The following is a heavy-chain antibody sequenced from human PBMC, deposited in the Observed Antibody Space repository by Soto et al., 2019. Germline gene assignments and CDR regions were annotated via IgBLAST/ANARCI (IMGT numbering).Heavy chain of an antibody. D-gene: IGHD3-22*01. CDR3: AITYYYDSSGYSEGDY. Sequence: EVQLLESGGGLVQPGGSLRLSCAASGFTFSSYAMSWVRQAPGKGLEWVSAISGSGGSTYYADSVKGRFTISRDNAKNSLYLQMNSLRAEDTAVYYCAITYYYDSSGYSEGDYWGQGTLVTVSS. J-gene: IGHJ4*02. CDR2: ISGSGGST. V-gene: IGHV3-23*01. CDR1: GFTFSSYA.